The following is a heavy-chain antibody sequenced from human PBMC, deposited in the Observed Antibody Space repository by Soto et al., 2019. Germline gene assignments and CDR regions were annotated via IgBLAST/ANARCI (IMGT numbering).Heavy chain of an antibody. D-gene: IGHD6-25*01. CDR3: AKDKISRSIAAASRNWSDP. CDR1: GFAFSSYA. CDR2: ISSSGEIT. V-gene: IGHV3-23*01. J-gene: IGHJ5*02. Sequence: PGGSLRLSCAASGFAFSSYAMNWVRQAPGKGLEWVSSISSSGEITFYADSVKGRFTISRDNSNNTLFLQMNSLRADDTAVYFCAKDKISRSIAAASRNWSDPWGQGTLVTVSS.